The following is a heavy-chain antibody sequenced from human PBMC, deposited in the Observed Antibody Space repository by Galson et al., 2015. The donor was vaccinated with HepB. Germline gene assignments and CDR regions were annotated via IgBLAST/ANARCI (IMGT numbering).Heavy chain of an antibody. CDR3: AKERGYSGSYYGKYFAMDD. Sequence: SLRLSCAVSGLRFTSYGMHWVRQAPGEGLEWLAVISNDGSDKWYADSVKGRFTISRDDSKNTLYLQMDSLRSEDTAVYYCAKERGYSGSYYGKYFAMDDWGRGTTVTVSS. CDR2: ISNDGSDK. CDR1: GLRFTSYG. V-gene: IGHV3-30*18. D-gene: IGHD1-26*01. J-gene: IGHJ6*02.